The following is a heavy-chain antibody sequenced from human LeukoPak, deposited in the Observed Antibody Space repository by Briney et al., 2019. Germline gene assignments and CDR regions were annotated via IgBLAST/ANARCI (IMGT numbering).Heavy chain of an antibody. Sequence: ASVKVSCKASGYTFTSYGISWVRQAPGQGLEWMGWISAYNGNTNYAQKLQGRVTMTTDTSTSTAYMELRSLRSDDTAVYYCARTPLLGYCSSTSCYRGAFDYWGQGTLVTVSS. J-gene: IGHJ4*02. D-gene: IGHD2-2*01. CDR2: ISAYNGNT. CDR3: ARTPLLGYCSSTSCYRGAFDY. V-gene: IGHV1-18*01. CDR1: GYTFTSYG.